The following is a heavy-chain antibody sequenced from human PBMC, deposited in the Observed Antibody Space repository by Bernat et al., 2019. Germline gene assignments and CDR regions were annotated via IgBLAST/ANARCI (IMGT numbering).Heavy chain of an antibody. V-gene: IGHV1-18*01. J-gene: IGHJ4*02. Sequence: QVQLVQSGAEVKKPGASVKVSCKASGYTFTSYGISWVRQAPGQGLEWMGWISAYNGNTNYAQKLQGRVTMTTDTSPSTAYMELRSLRSDDTAVYYCARDVEVGGSFESGPTPANFDYWGQGTLVTVSS. CDR2: ISAYNGNT. CDR3: ARDVEVGGSFESGPTPANFDY. D-gene: IGHD1-26*01. CDR1: GYTFTSYG.